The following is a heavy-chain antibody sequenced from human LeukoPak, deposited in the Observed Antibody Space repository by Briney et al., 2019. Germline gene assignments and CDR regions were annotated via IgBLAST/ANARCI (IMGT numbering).Heavy chain of an antibody. V-gene: IGHV3-7*03. CDR2: INHNGNVN. D-gene: IGHD3-16*01. Sequence: PGGSLRPSCAASGFTFSSYWMNWARQAPGKGLEWVASINHNGNVNYYVDSVKGRFTISRDNAKNSLYLQMSNLRAEDTAVYFCAGGGGLDVWGQGATVTVSS. J-gene: IGHJ6*02. CDR3: AGGGGLDV. CDR1: GFTFSSYW.